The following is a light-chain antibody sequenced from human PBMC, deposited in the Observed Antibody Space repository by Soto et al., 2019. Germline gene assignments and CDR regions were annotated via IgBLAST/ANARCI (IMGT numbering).Light chain of an antibody. V-gene: IGKV3-15*01. CDR3: QQYNNWPRAT. CDR2: CTS. CDR1: QSISSN. J-gene: IGKJ4*01. Sequence: EIGMTQSPATLSVSPGERATLSCRASQSISSNLAWYQQKPGQAPRLLIFCTSSRATGFPARFSGSGSATEFNLTISSLQSEDFGVYYCQQYNNWPRATFGGGTKVDIK.